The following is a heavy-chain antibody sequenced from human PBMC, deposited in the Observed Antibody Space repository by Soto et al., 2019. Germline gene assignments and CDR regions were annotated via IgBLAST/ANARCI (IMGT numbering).Heavy chain of an antibody. V-gene: IGHV3-30-3*01. CDR3: AVMRYYEDIEAGAFDF. Sequence: QVQLVESGGGVVQPGRSLRLSCAASGFTFSSYAMHWVRQAPGKGLEWVAVISYDGSNKYYADSVKGRFTISRDNSKIPLYLQRNSLWAEDPAVNYCAVMRYYEDIEAGAFDFWGRGTMVTVSS. CDR1: GFTFSSYA. CDR2: ISYDGSNK. D-gene: IGHD3-3*01. J-gene: IGHJ3*01.